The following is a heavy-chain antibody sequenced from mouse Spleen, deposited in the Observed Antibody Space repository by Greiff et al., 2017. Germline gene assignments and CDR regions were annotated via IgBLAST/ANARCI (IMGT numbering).Heavy chain of an antibody. Sequence: QVQLQQPGAELVKPGASVKLSCKASGYTFTSYWMHWVKQRPGQGLEWIGMIHPNSGSTNYNEKFKSKATLTVDKSSSTAYMQLSSLTSEDSAVYYCARGGANWDRYFDYWGQGTTLTVSS. CDR2: IHPNSGST. CDR1: GYTFTSYW. V-gene: IGHV1-64*01. D-gene: IGHD4-1*01. CDR3: ARGGANWDRYFDY. J-gene: IGHJ2*01.